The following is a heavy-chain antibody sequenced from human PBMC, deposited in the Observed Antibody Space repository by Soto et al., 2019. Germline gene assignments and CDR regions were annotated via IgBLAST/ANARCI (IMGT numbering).Heavy chain of an antibody. CDR3: AKEGTYYYGSSGYPLPGPFDY. CDR2: ISGSGGST. D-gene: IGHD3-22*01. V-gene: IGHV3-23*01. CDR1: GFTFSSYA. Sequence: GGSLRLSCAASGFTFSSYAMSWVRQAPGKGLEWVSAISGSGGSTYYADSVKGRFTISRDNSKNTLYLQMNSLRAEDTAVYYCAKEGTYYYGSSGYPLPGPFDYWGQGTLVTVSS. J-gene: IGHJ4*02.